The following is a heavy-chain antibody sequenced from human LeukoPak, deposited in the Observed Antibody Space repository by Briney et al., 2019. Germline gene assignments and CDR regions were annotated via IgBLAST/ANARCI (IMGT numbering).Heavy chain of an antibody. CDR2: ISGSGGST. CDR1: GFTFSSYS. V-gene: IGHV3-23*01. D-gene: IGHD2-21*02. CDR3: AKALAYCGGDCYSFGGFFDY. J-gene: IGHJ4*02. Sequence: GGSLRLSCAASGFTFSSYSMNWVRQAPGKGLEWVSAISGSGGSTYYADSVKGRFTISRDNSKNTLYLQMNSLRAEDTAVYYCAKALAYCGGDCYSFGGFFDYWGQGTLVTVPS.